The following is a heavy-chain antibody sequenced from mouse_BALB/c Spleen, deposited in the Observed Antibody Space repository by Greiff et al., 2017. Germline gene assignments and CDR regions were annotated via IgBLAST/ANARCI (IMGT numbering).Heavy chain of an antibody. D-gene: IGHD2-2*01. CDR2: IWSGGST. CDR1: GFSLTSYG. Sequence: QVQLKESGPGLVQPSQSLSITCTVSGFSLTSYGVHWVRQSPGKGLEWLGVIWSGGSTDYNAAFISRLSISKDNSKSQVFFKMNSLQANDTAIYYCARKSGGYDSWFAYWGQGTLVTVSA. CDR3: ARKSGGYDSWFAY. J-gene: IGHJ3*01. V-gene: IGHV2-2*02.